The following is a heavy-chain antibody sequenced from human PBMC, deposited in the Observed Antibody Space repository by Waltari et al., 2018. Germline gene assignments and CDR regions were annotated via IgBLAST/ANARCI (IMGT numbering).Heavy chain of an antibody. J-gene: IGHJ6*02. CDR3: AINYDSSGYYFYYYGMDV. CDR2: IIPIFGTA. V-gene: IGHV1-69*13. D-gene: IGHD3-22*01. Sequence: QVQLVQSGAEVKKPGSSVKVSCKASGGTFSSYAISWVRPAPGQGLEWMGGIIPIFGTANYAQKFQGRVTITADESTSTAYMELSSLRSEDTAVYYCAINYDSSGYYFYYYGMDVWGQGTTVTVSS. CDR1: GGTFSSYA.